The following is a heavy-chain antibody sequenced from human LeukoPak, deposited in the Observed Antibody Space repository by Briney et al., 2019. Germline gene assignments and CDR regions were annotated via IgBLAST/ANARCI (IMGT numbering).Heavy chain of an antibody. CDR3: TRRNPKYYDMDV. Sequence: GRSLRLSCTASGFTFGDYAMSWVRQAPGKGLEWVGFIRVKGYGATTEYAASVKGRFTISRDDSKSIAYLQMNSLKTEDTAVYYCTRRNPKYYDMDVWGQGTTVTVSS. CDR2: IRVKGYGATT. D-gene: IGHD1-14*01. V-gene: IGHV3-49*04. J-gene: IGHJ6*02. CDR1: GFTFGDYA.